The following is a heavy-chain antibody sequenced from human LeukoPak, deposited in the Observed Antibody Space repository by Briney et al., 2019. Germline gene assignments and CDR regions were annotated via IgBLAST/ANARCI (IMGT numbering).Heavy chain of an antibody. D-gene: IGHD5-12*01. CDR1: GGSISSSSYY. J-gene: IGHJ4*02. CDR2: IYYSGST. CDR3: ARHKTWHDY. Sequence: PSETLSLTCTVSGGSISSSSYYWGWIRQPPGTGLEWIGSIYYSGSTYYNPSLKSRVTISVDTSKNQFSLKLSSVTAADTAVYYCARHKTWHDYWGQGTLVTVSS. V-gene: IGHV4-39*01.